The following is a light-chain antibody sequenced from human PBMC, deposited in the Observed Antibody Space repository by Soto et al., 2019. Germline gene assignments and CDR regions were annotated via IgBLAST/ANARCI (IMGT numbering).Light chain of an antibody. CDR1: QSVSNNY. V-gene: IGKV3-20*01. J-gene: IGKJ2*01. CDR2: GSS. CDR3: QQYGSSPPYT. Sequence: EVVLTQSPGTLSLSPGERATLSCMASQSVSNNYFAWDQQKPGQAPRLLIFGSSDRATGIPDRFSGSGSGTDFTLTISRLEPVDFAVYYCQQYGSSPPYTFGRGTKLEIK.